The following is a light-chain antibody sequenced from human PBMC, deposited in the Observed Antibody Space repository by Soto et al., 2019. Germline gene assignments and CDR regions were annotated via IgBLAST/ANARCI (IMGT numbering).Light chain of an antibody. CDR2: STN. J-gene: IGLJ2*01. Sequence: QSVLTQPPSASGTSGQRVTISCSGSSSNIGNNDVNWYQQLPGTAPKLLIYSTNQRPSGVPDRFSGSKSGTSASLAISGLQSEDEADYYCAAWDDSLNVVFGGGTKLTVL. CDR3: AAWDDSLNVV. V-gene: IGLV1-44*01. CDR1: SSNIGNND.